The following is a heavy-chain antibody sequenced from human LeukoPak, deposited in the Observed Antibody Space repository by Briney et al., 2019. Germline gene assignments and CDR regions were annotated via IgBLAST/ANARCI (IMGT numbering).Heavy chain of an antibody. CDR1: GFTFRSYA. D-gene: IGHD3-3*01. CDR3: ATASGYDFWSGYYTGVNPDV. Sequence: GGSLRLSCAASGFTFRSYAMSWVPQAPGKGLEWVSAISGRGGSTYSADSVKGRFTISRDNPKNTLYLQMNSLRAEDTAVYYCATASGYDFWSGYYTGVNPDVWGKGTTVTVSS. V-gene: IGHV3-23*01. J-gene: IGHJ6*04. CDR2: ISGRGGST.